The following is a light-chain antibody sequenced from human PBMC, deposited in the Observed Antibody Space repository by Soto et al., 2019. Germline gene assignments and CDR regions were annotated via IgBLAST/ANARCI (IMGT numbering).Light chain of an antibody. CDR2: DAS. V-gene: IGKV3D-15*01. CDR1: QFIDSY. Sequence: EIVMTQSRGTLSLSPGERANLSCRASQFIDSYLAWYRQIPGQAPRLLIYDASNRATGIPDRFSGGGSGTGFTLTISGLQSEDFAVYYCQQYSNWPITFGQGKRLEIK. CDR3: QQYSNWPIT. J-gene: IGKJ5*01.